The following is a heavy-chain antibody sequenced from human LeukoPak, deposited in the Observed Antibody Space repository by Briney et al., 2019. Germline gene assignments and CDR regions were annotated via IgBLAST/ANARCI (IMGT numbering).Heavy chain of an antibody. Sequence: RPGGSLRLSCAASGFTFDDYGMSWVRQAPGKGLEWVSGINWNGGSTGYAGSVKGRFTISRDNAKNSLYLQMNSLRAEDTALYYCARTEVLCDSSGYYPEYFQHWGQGTLVTVSS. CDR1: GFTFDDYG. CDR3: ARTEVLCDSSGYYPEYFQH. CDR2: INWNGGST. D-gene: IGHD3-22*01. J-gene: IGHJ1*01. V-gene: IGHV3-20*04.